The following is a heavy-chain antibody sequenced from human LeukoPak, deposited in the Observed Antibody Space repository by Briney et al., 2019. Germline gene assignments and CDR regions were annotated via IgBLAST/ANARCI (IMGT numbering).Heavy chain of an antibody. J-gene: IGHJ4*02. V-gene: IGHV3-30-3*01. CDR2: ISYEGSNK. CDR1: GFTFSSYA. CDR3: ARELLGDGYNSPY. Sequence: GRSLRLSCAASGFTFSSYAMHWVRQAPGKGLEWVAVISYEGSNKYYADSVKGRFTISRDNSKNTLYLQMNSLRAEDTAVYYCARELLGDGYNSPYWGQGTLVTVSS. D-gene: IGHD5-24*01.